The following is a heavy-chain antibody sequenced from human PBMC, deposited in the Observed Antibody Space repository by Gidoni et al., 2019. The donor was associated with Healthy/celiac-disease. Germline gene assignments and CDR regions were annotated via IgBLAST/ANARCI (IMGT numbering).Heavy chain of an antibody. CDR3: ARDLDDILTGSDAFDI. V-gene: IGHV4-4*07. J-gene: IGHJ3*02. D-gene: IGHD3-9*01. CDR1: GGSISSYY. CDR2: IYTSGST. Sequence: QVQLQESGPGLVKPSETLSLTCTVSGGSISSYYWSWIRQPAGKGLEWIGRIYTSGSTNYNPSLKSRVTMSVDTSKNQFSLKLSSVTAADTAVYYCARDLDDILTGSDAFDIWGQGTMVTVSS.